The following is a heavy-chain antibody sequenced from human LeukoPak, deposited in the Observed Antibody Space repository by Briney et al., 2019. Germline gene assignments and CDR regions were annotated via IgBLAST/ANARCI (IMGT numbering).Heavy chain of an antibody. J-gene: IGHJ4*02. Sequence: PGGSLRLSCADSRFTFSNYWMSWVRQAPGKGLEWVANIKQDGSEKYYVDSVKGRFTISRDNAKNSLYLQMNSLRAEDTAVYYCAKAAPYYYDSSGYYSPHSWGQGTLVTVSS. V-gene: IGHV3-7*03. CDR1: RFTFSNYW. D-gene: IGHD3-22*01. CDR2: IKQDGSEK. CDR3: AKAAPYYYDSSGYYSPHS.